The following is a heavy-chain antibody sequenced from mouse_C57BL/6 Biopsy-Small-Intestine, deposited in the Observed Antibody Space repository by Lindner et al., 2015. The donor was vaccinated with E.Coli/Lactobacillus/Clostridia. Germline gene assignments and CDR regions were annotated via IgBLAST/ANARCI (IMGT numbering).Heavy chain of an antibody. D-gene: IGHD1-1*01. J-gene: IGHJ2*01. Sequence: VQLQESGPELAKPGDSVKISCKASGYSFTGYFMNWVMQSHGKSLEWIGRINPYNGDTFYNQKFKGKATLTVDKSSSTAHMELRSLTSEDSAVYYCARAGYYGGYYFDYWGQGTTLTVSS. CDR1: GYSFTGYF. CDR3: ARAGYYGGYYFDY. CDR2: INPYNGDT. V-gene: IGHV1-20*01.